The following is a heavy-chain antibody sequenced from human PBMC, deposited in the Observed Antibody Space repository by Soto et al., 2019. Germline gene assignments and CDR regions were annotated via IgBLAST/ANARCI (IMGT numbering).Heavy chain of an antibody. V-gene: IGHV4-4*07. D-gene: IGHD1-1*01. CDR1: GGSISGHY. CDR2: IYATGTT. CDR3: VRDGTKTLRDWFDP. J-gene: IGHJ5*02. Sequence: SETLSLTCSVSGGSISGHYWSWIRLPAGKGLEWIGRIYATGTTDYNPSLKSRVMMSVDTSKKQFSLRLRSVTAADTAVYYCVRDGTKTLRDWFDPWGQGISVTVSS.